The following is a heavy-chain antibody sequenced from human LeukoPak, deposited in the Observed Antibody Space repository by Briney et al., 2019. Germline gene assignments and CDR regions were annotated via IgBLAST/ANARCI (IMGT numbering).Heavy chain of an antibody. D-gene: IGHD6-19*01. CDR1: GFTFTSYS. J-gene: IGHJ6*03. CDR3: ARDARLGYYMDV. V-gene: IGHV3-48*04. CDR2: ISSSSDAI. Sequence: PGGSLRLSCAASGFTFTSYSMNWVRQAPGRWLEWVSYISSSSDAIHYADSVKSRFTISRDNAKNSLYLQMSSLRAEDTAVYYCARDARLGYYMDVWGKGTTVTVSS.